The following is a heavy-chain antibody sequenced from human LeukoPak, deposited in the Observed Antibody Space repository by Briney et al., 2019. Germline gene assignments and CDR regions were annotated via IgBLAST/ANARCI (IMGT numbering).Heavy chain of an antibody. CDR2: IYYSGST. Sequence: PSGTLSLTCTVSGGSISSYYWSWIRQPPGKGLEWIGYIYYSGSTNYSPSLKSRVTISVDTSKNQFSLKLSSVTAADTAVYHCARQTGGWFDPWGQGTLVTVSS. D-gene: IGHD1-1*01. CDR3: ARQTGGWFDP. J-gene: IGHJ5*02. V-gene: IGHV4-59*01. CDR1: GGSISSYY.